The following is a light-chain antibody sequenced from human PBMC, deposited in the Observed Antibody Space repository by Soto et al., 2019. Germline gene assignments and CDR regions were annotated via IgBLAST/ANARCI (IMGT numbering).Light chain of an antibody. J-gene: IGLJ2*01. CDR3: SSYTSDSTPLV. CDR1: GSDVGGYNY. Sequence: QSALTQPASVSGSPGQSITISCTGTGSDVGGYNYVSWYQQHPGKAPKVMIYDVSNRPSGVSNRFSGSKSGNTASLTIYGLQAEDEADYYCSSYTSDSTPLVFGGGTKLTVL. V-gene: IGLV2-14*01. CDR2: DVS.